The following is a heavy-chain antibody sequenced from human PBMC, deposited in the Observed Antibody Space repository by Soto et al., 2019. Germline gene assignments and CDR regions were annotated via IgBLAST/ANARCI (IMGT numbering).Heavy chain of an antibody. J-gene: IGHJ4*02. V-gene: IGHV1-18*01. D-gene: IGHD1-1*01. Sequence: QVHLVQSGAEVKKPGASVKVSCKASGYTFTSYSITWVRQAPGQGLEWMGWISAHNGNTDYAQKLQGRVIVTRDTSTSTAYMELRSLRSDDTAVYYSARGRYGDYWGQVALVTVSS. CDR1: GYTFTSYS. CDR3: ARGRYGDY. CDR2: ISAHNGNT.